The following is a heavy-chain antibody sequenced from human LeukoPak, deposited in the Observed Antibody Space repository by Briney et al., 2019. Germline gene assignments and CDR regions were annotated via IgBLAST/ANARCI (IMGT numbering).Heavy chain of an antibody. D-gene: IGHD1-1*01. CDR2: SGVSGVS. CDR1: GFTFNSYP. V-gene: IGHV3-23*01. Sequence: GGSLRLSCAASGFTFNSYPMSWVRQAPGKGLEWVSSSGVSGVSYYADSVKGRFTISRDNSKNTLYLQMSSLRAEDTAVYYCARFRNDDGMDVWGQGTTVTVSS. CDR3: ARFRNDDGMDV. J-gene: IGHJ6*02.